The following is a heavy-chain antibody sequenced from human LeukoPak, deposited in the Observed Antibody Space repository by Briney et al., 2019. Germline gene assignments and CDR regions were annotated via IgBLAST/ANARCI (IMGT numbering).Heavy chain of an antibody. CDR3: AREGKYYYGQEGMDV. V-gene: IGHV1-18*01. Sequence: GASVKVSCKASGHTFTSYGISWVRQAPGQGLEWMGWISAYNGNTNYAQKLQGRVTMTTDTSTSTAYMELRSLRSDDTAVYYCAREGKYYYGQEGMDVWGQGTTVTVSS. D-gene: IGHD3-10*01. CDR2: ISAYNGNT. CDR1: GHTFTSYG. J-gene: IGHJ6*02.